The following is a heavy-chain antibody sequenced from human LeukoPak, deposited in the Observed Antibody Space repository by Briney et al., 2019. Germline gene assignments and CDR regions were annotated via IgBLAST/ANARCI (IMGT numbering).Heavy chain of an antibody. D-gene: IGHD3-10*01. J-gene: IGHJ5*02. V-gene: IGHV4-34*01. CDR2: INHSGST. CDR3: ARAQRITMVRGVKGYWFDP. CDR1: GGSFSGYY. Sequence: PSETLSLTCAVYGGSFSGYYWSWIRQPPGKGLEWIGEINHSGSTNYNPSLKSRVTISVDTSKNQFSLKLSSVTAADTAVYYCARAQRITMVRGVKGYWFDPWGQGTLVTVSS.